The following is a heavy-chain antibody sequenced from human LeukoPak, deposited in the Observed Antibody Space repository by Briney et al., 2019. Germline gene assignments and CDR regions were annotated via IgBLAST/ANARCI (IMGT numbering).Heavy chain of an antibody. J-gene: IGHJ4*02. V-gene: IGHV1-24*01. Sequence: ASVKVSCKVSGYTLTELSMHWVRQAPGKGLEWMGGFDPEDGETIYAQKFQGRVTMTEDTSTDTAYMELSSLRSEDTAVYYCATWALRDGYENPFDYWGQGTLVTVSS. CDR1: GYTLTELS. CDR3: ATWALRDGYENPFDY. D-gene: IGHD5-24*01. CDR2: FDPEDGET.